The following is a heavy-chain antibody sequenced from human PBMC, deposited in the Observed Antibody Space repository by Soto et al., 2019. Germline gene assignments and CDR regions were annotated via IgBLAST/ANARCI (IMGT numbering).Heavy chain of an antibody. D-gene: IGHD6-6*01. J-gene: IGHJ4*02. CDR3: ASTRGSSYDY. V-gene: IGHV3-53*02. Sequence: EVQLVETGGGLIQPGGSLRLSCEASGLTVSGNYMSWVRQAPGKGLEWVSVIYNGGGTYYADSVKGRFTISRDNSKNTLYLQMNSLRAEDTAVYYCASTRGSSYDYWGQGTLVTVSS. CDR2: IYNGGGT. CDR1: GLTVSGNY.